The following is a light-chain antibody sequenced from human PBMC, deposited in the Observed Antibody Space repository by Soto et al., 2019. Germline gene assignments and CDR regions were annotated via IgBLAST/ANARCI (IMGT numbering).Light chain of an antibody. J-gene: IGKJ5*01. Sequence: IVLTQSPGTLSLSPGERATLSCRASQSVSNNYLAWYQQKPGQAPRLLIFGASTRATGIPDRFSGSGSGTDFTLTISSLQSEDFAVYYCQQYNTWPLITFGPGTRLEI. CDR3: QQYNTWPLIT. CDR1: QSVSNN. V-gene: IGKV3-15*01. CDR2: GAS.